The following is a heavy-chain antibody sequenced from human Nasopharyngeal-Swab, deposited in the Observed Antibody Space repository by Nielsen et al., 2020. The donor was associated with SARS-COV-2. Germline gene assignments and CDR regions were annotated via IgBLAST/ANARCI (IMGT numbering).Heavy chain of an antibody. D-gene: IGHD3-10*01. Sequence: SETLSLTCTVSGGSINSGGPSWSWIRQPPGKGLQWIGHIFHTGSTYFNPSLKGRVTISLDRSKNQFSLKLTSVTAADTAVYYCARGGTSGEYYFFYMDVWGKGTTVTVSS. V-gene: IGHV4-30-2*01. CDR2: IFHTGST. CDR1: GGSINSGGPS. J-gene: IGHJ6*03. CDR3: ARGGTSGEYYFFYMDV.